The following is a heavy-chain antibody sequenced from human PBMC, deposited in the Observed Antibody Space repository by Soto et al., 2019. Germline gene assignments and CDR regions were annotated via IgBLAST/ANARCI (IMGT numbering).Heavy chain of an antibody. CDR1: GFTFSNYD. D-gene: IGHD2-2*01. Sequence: EVQLVESGGGLVQPGGSLSLVCAASGFTFSNYDMHWVRQVTGKGLEWVSTIGTAGDTYYPGSVKGRFTISRENAKNSLYLQMNSLRAEDTAVYYSARCRLLSLYYFDYWGQGTLVTVSS. V-gene: IGHV3-13*01. CDR3: ARCRLLSLYYFDY. J-gene: IGHJ4*02. CDR2: IGTAGDT.